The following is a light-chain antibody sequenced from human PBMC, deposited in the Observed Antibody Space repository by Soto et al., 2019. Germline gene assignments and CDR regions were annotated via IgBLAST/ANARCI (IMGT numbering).Light chain of an antibody. CDR1: QSVSSSN. Sequence: EIVLTQSPGTLSLSPGERVTLSCRASQSVSSSNLAWYQQKPGQAPRLLIYGASSRATGIPDRFSGSGSGKDFTLTISRLEPEDFAMYYCQQYGRSLTFGGGTKVEIK. CDR2: GAS. J-gene: IGKJ4*01. CDR3: QQYGRSLT. V-gene: IGKV3-20*01.